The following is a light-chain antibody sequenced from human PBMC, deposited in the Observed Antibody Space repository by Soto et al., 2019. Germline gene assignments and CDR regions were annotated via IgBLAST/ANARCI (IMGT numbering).Light chain of an antibody. CDR3: QSYDSSLSGSNV. Sequence: QSVLTQPPSVSGAPGQRVTISCTGSSSNIGAGYDVHWYQQLPGTAPKLLIYGNSNRPSGVPDRFSGSKSGTSASLAITGLQAEDEGDYYCQSYDSSLSGSNVFGTGTKVTVL. V-gene: IGLV1-40*01. CDR1: SSNIGAGYD. CDR2: GNS. J-gene: IGLJ1*01.